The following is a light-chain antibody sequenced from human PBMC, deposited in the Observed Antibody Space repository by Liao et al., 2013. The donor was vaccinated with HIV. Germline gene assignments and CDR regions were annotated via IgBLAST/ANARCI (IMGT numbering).Light chain of an antibody. CDR3: QVWDMSSDHYV. CDR2: YDS. V-gene: IGLV3-1*01. Sequence: SYDLTQAPSVSVSPGQTATITCSGDKLGDKYTSWYQQKPGQAPVLVIYYDSDRPSGIPARFSGSNSGNTATLAISRVEAGDEADYYCQVWDMSSDHYVFGTGTTVTVL. CDR1: KLGDKY. J-gene: IGLJ1*01.